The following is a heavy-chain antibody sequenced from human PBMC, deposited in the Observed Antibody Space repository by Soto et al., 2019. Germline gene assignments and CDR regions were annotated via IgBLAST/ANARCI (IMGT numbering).Heavy chain of an antibody. J-gene: IGHJ4*02. Sequence: QVQLVESGGGVVQPGRSLRLSCAASGFTFSSYGMHWVRQAPGKGLEWVAVIWYDGSNKYYADSVKGRFTISRDNSKNTLFLKINSLRAEDTAVYYCERDKFYSSSCFDYWGRGPLFPFSS. CDR1: GFTFSSYG. CDR3: ERDKFYSSSCFDY. CDR2: IWYDGSNK. V-gene: IGHV3-33*01. D-gene: IGHD6-13*01.